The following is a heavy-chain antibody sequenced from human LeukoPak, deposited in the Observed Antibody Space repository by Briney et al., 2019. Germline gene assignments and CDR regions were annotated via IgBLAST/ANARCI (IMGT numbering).Heavy chain of an antibody. Sequence: GESLKISCKGSGYSFSSYWIGWVRQAPGKGLERMGIIYPGDSDTRYSPSFQGQVTISADKSIDTAYLQWSSLKASDSAMYYCARLRPTIFGVTQQAPADYWGQGTLVTVSS. CDR2: IYPGDSDT. CDR1: GYSFSSYW. D-gene: IGHD3-3*01. CDR3: ARLRPTIFGVTQQAPADY. V-gene: IGHV5-51*01. J-gene: IGHJ4*02.